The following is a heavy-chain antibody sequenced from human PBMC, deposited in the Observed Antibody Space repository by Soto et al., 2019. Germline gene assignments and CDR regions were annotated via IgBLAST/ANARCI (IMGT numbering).Heavy chain of an antibody. D-gene: IGHD3-22*01. CDR2: VVGSGEST. J-gene: IGHJ6*02. V-gene: IGHV3-23*01. CDR1: GFTFSTYT. Sequence: EVQLLESGGGLVQPGGSLRLSCAASGFTFSTYTMTWVRQAPGKGLERVSSVVGSGESTYYADSVKGRFTISRDNSKNTLYVQMNSLRAEDTAIYYCARVGMNSYDSSGERSYGMDVWGQGTTVTVSS. CDR3: ARVGMNSYDSSGERSYGMDV.